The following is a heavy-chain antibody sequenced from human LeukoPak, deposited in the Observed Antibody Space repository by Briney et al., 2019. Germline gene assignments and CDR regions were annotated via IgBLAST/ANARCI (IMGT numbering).Heavy chain of an antibody. CDR3: TRDLEGGYSYGYTTFDY. CDR1: GFTFSGSA. J-gene: IGHJ4*02. Sequence: GGSLRLSCAASGFTFSGSAMHWVRQASGKGLEWVGRIRSKANSYATADAASVKGRFTISRDDSKNTAYLQMNSLKTEDTAVYYCTRDLEGGYSYGYTTFDYWGQGTLVTVSS. V-gene: IGHV3-73*01. D-gene: IGHD5-18*01. CDR2: IRSKANSYAT.